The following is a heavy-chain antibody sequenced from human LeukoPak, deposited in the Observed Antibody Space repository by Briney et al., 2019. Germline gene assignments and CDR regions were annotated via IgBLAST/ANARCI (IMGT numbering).Heavy chain of an antibody. CDR2: IDGSGDST. D-gene: IGHD6-19*01. CDR1: GFTIRPFA. J-gene: IGHJ4*02. CDR3: AKVIDTSIAVASADFDY. V-gene: IGHV3-23*01. Sequence: PGGSLRLSCAASGFTIRPFAMAWVREAPGKGLQWVSSIDGSGDSTYYADSVKGRFTISRDNSKNTLYLQMNRLRAVDTAVYYSAKVIDTSIAVASADFDYWGQGNLVTVSS.